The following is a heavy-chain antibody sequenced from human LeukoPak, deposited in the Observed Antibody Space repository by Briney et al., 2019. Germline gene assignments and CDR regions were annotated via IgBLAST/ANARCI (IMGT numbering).Heavy chain of an antibody. CDR2: INSDGSST. V-gene: IGHV3-74*01. CDR1: GFTFSSYW. CDR3: RLGYCSGGSCSTLGSDY. J-gene: IGHJ4*02. D-gene: IGHD2-15*01. Sequence: GGSLRLSCAASGFTFSSYWMQWVRQAPGKGLVWVSRINSDGSSTSYADSVKGRFTISRDNAKNTLYLQMNSLRAEDTAVYYCRLGYCSGGSCSTLGSDYWGQGTLVTVSS.